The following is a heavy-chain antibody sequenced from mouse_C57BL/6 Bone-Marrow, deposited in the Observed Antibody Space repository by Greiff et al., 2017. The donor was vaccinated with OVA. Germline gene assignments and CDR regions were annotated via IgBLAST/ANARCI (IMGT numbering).Heavy chain of an antibody. CDR3: AGVPGGFAY. J-gene: IGHJ3*01. Sequence: EVKLVESGGGLVKPGGSLKLSCAASGFTFSSYAMSWVRQTPEKRLEWVATLSDGGSYTYYPDNVKGRFTISRDNAKNNLYLQMSHLKSEDTAMYYCAGVPGGFAYWGQGTLVTVSA. CDR2: LSDGGSYT. V-gene: IGHV5-4*03. CDR1: GFTFSSYA.